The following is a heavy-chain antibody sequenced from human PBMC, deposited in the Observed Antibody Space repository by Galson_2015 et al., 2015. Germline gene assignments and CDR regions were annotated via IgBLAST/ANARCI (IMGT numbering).Heavy chain of an antibody. Sequence: SLRLSCAGSGFPFGDYAMSWFRQAPGKGLEWVAFIQDKTYGGTTEYAASVKGRFIISRDDSKSIAYLQMNSLKTEDTAMYFCTRVTRGSGSFHYGMDVWGQGTTVSVSS. D-gene: IGHD3-3*01. CDR2: IQDKTYGGTT. CDR1: GFPFGDYA. V-gene: IGHV3-49*03. CDR3: TRVTRGSGSFHYGMDV. J-gene: IGHJ6*02.